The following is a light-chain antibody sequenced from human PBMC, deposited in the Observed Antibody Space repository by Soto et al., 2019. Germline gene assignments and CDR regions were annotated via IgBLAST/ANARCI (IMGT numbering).Light chain of an antibody. CDR2: KAS. CDR3: QQYNSYPFT. Sequence: DIQMTQSPSTLSASVGDRVTITCRASQSISSWLAWYQQKPGKAPKLLLYKASSLESGVQSRFSGSGSGTEFTLTISSLQPDDFATYYCQQYNSYPFTFGPGTKVDIK. CDR1: QSISSW. V-gene: IGKV1-5*03. J-gene: IGKJ3*01.